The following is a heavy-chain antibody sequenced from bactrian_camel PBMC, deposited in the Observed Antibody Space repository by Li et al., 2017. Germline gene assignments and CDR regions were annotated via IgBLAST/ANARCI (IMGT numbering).Heavy chain of an antibody. J-gene: IGHJ4*01. D-gene: IGHD1*01. V-gene: IGHV3S1*01. CDR2: ISNDGTT. CDR3: AKWRHRDLHY. CDR1: GFTFSSYW. Sequence: HVQLVESGGGLVQPGGSLRLSCAASGFTFSSYWMYWVRQAPGKGLEWVASISNDGTTRYADSVKGRFTISRDNAKNTLYLQLNSLKPEDTAMYYCAKWRHRDLHYWGQGTQVTVS.